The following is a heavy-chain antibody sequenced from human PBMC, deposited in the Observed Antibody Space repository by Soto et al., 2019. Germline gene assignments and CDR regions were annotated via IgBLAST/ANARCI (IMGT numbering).Heavy chain of an antibody. CDR2: INAGNGNT. D-gene: IGHD3-3*01. J-gene: IGHJ6*03. V-gene: IGHV1-3*01. CDR3: AAGITIFGVVINGYYYYYMDV. Sequence: ASVKVSCKASGYTFTSYAMHWVRQAPGQRLERMGWINAGNGNTKYSQKFQGRVTITRDTSASTAYMELSSLRSEDTAVYYCAAGITIFGVVINGYYYYYMDVWGKGTTVTV. CDR1: GYTFTSYA.